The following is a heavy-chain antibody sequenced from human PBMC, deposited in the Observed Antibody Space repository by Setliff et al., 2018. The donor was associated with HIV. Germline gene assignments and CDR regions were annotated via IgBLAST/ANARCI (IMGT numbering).Heavy chain of an antibody. CDR3: ARAAGITIFGVVSEWGAFDI. Sequence: ASVKVSCKPSGYTFTTYGLSWVRQAPGQGLEWMGWISTYSDETSYSQNLQGRLTMTTDTSTGTAYMELRSLRSDDTAVYYCARAAGITIFGVVSEWGAFDIWGQGTMVTVSS. CDR1: GYTFTTYG. D-gene: IGHD3-3*01. V-gene: IGHV1-18*01. J-gene: IGHJ3*02. CDR2: ISTYSDET.